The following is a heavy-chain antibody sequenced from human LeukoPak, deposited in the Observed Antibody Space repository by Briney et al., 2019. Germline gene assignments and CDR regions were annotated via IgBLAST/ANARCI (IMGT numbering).Heavy chain of an antibody. CDR1: GFTFSNNY. V-gene: IGHV3-53*01. CDR3: ARDPPAPHRNSDGYNSDAFDI. CDR2: IYSGGST. J-gene: IGHJ3*02. Sequence: TGGSLRLSCAASGFTFSNNYMSWVRQAPGKGLEWVSVIYSGGSTYYADSVKGRFTISRDNAKNSLYLQMNSLRAEDTAVYYCARDPPAPHRNSDGYNSDAFDIWGQGTMVTVSS. D-gene: IGHD5-24*01.